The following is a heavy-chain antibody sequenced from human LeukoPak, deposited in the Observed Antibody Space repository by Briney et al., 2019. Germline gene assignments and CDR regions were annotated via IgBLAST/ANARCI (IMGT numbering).Heavy chain of an antibody. CDR2: IHSSGST. CDR3: AKIWIPSVGSRGQYLDY. CDR1: GGFSSSYY. V-gene: IGHV4-4*07. J-gene: IGHJ4*02. D-gene: IGHD3-10*01. Sequence: PSETLSLTCTVSGGFSSSYYWSWIRQPAGKGLEWIGRIHSSGSTNYNPSLKSRVTMSEDTSKNQFSLKLTSVTAADTAVYYCAKIWIPSVGSRGQYLDYWGQGTLVTVSS.